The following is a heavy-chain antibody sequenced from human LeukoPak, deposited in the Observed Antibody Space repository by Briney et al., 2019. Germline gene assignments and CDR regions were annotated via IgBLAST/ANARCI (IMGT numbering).Heavy chain of an antibody. CDR2: FSYTGSA. Sequence: SETLSLTCTLSGGSISSYYWRWIRQPPGKGLEWIGYFSYTGSANYNPSLKSRVTISVDTSKNQFSLKLSSVTAADTAVYFCARGLEYSSSTNWFDPWGQGTLVIVSS. V-gene: IGHV4-59*08. J-gene: IGHJ5*02. CDR3: ARGLEYSSSTNWFDP. D-gene: IGHD6-6*01. CDR1: GGSISSYY.